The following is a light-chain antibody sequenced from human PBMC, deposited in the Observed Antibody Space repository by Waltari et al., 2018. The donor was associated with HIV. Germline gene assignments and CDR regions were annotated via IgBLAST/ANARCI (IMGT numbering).Light chain of an antibody. Sequence: PGQRVTISCSGNSYNIENNFVSWYQQVPGMAPKLLIYQNDQRPSGVPDRFSGSKSGTSASLAISGLRSEDEADYYCSAWDDKLTALVFGGGTKLTDL. J-gene: IGLJ2*01. CDR2: QND. CDR1: SYNIENNF. CDR3: SAWDDKLTALV. V-gene: IGLV1-47*01.